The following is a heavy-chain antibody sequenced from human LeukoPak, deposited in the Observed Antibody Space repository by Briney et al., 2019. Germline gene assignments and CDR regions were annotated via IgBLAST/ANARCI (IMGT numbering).Heavy chain of an antibody. J-gene: IGHJ5*02. V-gene: IGHV4-59*01. CDR3: ARDDYRGVTNLDP. CDR1: GGSISPYF. D-gene: IGHD3-10*01. CDR2: ISYTGST. Sequence: PSETLSLTCTVSGGSISPYFWSWMRQTPGKGLEWIGYISYTGSTNYNPALKSRVTISVDTSKNQFSPQLTSVTAADTAVYYCARDDYRGVTNLDPWGQGTLVTVSS.